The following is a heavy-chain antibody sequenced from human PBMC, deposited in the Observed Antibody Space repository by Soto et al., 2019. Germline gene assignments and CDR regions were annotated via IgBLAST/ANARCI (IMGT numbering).Heavy chain of an antibody. CDR3: SKSYSDYEEFDY. V-gene: IGHV3-23*01. Sequence: VQLLESGGGLVQPGGSLRLSCAASGFTFSCYVMSWVRQAPGKGLEWVSAISGSGGSTYYADSVKGRFTISRDNSKNTLYLQMNSLRAEDAAVYYCSKSYSDYEEFDYWGQGTLVTVSS. D-gene: IGHD4-17*01. CDR1: GFTFSCYV. J-gene: IGHJ4*02. CDR2: ISGSGGST.